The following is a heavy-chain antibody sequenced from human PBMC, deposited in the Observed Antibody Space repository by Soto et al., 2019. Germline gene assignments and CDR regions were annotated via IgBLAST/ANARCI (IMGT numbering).Heavy chain of an antibody. Sequence: GTLSLRCTVSGGSISSSSYYWGWIRQPPGKGLEWIGSIYYSGSTYYNPSLKSRVTISVDTSKNQFSLKLSSVTATDTAVYYCASPGYCSGGSCLYYFDYWGQGTLVTVPS. CDR3: ASPGYCSGGSCLYYFDY. CDR2: IYYSGST. J-gene: IGHJ4*02. D-gene: IGHD2-15*01. V-gene: IGHV4-39*01. CDR1: GGSISSSSYY.